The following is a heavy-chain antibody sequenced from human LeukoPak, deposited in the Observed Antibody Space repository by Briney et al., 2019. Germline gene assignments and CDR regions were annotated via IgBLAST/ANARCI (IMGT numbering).Heavy chain of an antibody. J-gene: IGHJ4*02. CDR2: ISGSGGST. V-gene: IGHV3-23*01. CDR1: GFTFSSDA. CDR3: AKYQGCSSTSCVFDY. Sequence: GGSLRLSCAASGFTFSSDAMSWGRQAPGKGLEWVSAISGSGGSTYYADSVKGRFTISRDNSKNTLYLQMNRLRAEDTAVYYCAKYQGCSSTSCVFDYWGQGTLVAVSS. D-gene: IGHD2-2*01.